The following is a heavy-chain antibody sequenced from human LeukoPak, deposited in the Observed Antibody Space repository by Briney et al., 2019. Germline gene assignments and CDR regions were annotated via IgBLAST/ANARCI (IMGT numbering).Heavy chain of an antibody. CDR1: GGSISSGGYY. CDR2: IYYSGST. Sequence: PSETLSLTCTVSGGSISSGGYYWGWIRQHPGKGLEWIGYIYYSGSTYYNPSLKSRVTISVDTSKNQFSLKLSSVTAADTAVYYCASEPFYGSGSYYYWGQGTLVTVSS. V-gene: IGHV4-31*03. D-gene: IGHD3-10*01. CDR3: ASEPFYGSGSYYY. J-gene: IGHJ4*02.